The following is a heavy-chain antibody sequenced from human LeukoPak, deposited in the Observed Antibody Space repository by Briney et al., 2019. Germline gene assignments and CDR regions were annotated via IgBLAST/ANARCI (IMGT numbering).Heavy chain of an antibody. J-gene: IGHJ4*02. CDR2: IRYDGSNK. CDR1: GFTFSSYG. V-gene: IGHV3-30*02. D-gene: IGHD3-22*01. CDR3: AKVVLQYYYDSSGYLDY. Sequence: PGGSLRLSCAASGFTFSSYGMHWVRQAPGKGLEWVAFIRYDGSNKYYADSVKGRFTISRDNSKNTLYLQMNSLRAEDTAVYYCAKVVLQYYYDSSGYLDYWGQGTLVTVSS.